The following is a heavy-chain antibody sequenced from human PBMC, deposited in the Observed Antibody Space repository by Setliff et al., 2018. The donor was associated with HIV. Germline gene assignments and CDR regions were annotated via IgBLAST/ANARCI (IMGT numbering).Heavy chain of an antibody. D-gene: IGHD5-12*01. CDR1: GGSISSSNW. CDR3: ARRGAYGYDYFDY. J-gene: IGHJ4*02. Sequence: PSETLSLTCAVSGGSISSSNWWSWVRQPPGKGLEWIGEVYHSGSTNYNPSLKSRVTILIDKSKNQVSLRLSSVTAADTAVYYCARRGAYGYDYFDYWGPGILVTVSS. CDR2: VYHSGST. V-gene: IGHV4-4*02.